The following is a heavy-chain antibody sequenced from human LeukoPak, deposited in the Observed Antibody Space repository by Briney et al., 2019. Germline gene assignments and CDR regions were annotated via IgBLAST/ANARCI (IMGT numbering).Heavy chain of an antibody. CDR1: GGSFSGYY. CDR2: IYYSGST. D-gene: IGHD3-22*01. V-gene: IGHV4-59*01. J-gene: IGHJ4*02. CDR3: ARGSYDSSGPFDY. Sequence: SGTLSLTCAVYGGSFSGYYWSWIRQPPGKGLEWIGYIYYSGSTNYNPSLKSRVTISVDTSKNQFSLKLSSVTAADTAVYYCARGSYDSSGPFDYWGQGTLVTVSS.